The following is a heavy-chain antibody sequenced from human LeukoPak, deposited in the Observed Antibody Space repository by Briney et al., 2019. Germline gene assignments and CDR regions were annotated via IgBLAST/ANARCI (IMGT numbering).Heavy chain of an antibody. CDR3: ARGRMTLVDY. CDR2: IYSGGST. Sequence: PSGGSLRLSCAASGFTVSSNYMSWVRQAPGKGLEWVSVIYSGGSTYYADSVKGRFTISRDNSKNTLYLQMNSLRAEDTAVYYCARGRMTLVDYWGQGTLVTVSS. D-gene: IGHD2-8*01. CDR1: GFTVSSNY. J-gene: IGHJ4*02. V-gene: IGHV3-66*01.